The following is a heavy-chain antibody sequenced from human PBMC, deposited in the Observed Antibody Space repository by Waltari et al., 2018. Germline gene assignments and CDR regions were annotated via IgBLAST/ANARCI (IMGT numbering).Heavy chain of an antibody. D-gene: IGHD3-22*01. CDR2: IYYSGTT. Sequence: QVQLQESGPRLVKPSATLSLTCTVSGGSITTSRYYWGWIRQPPGKGLEWIGNIYYSGTTFYSPSLKSRVTISVDIPKNQISLKLKSVTAADTAVYYCARDRYYYNSTGYYKEIDYWGQGTLVTVSS. CDR3: ARDRYYYNSTGYYKEIDY. J-gene: IGHJ4*02. V-gene: IGHV4-39*07. CDR1: GGSITTSRYY.